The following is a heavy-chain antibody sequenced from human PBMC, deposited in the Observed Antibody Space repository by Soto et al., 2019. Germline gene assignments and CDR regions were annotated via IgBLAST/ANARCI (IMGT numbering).Heavy chain of an antibody. J-gene: IGHJ6*02. Sequence: GGSLRLSCAASGFTFSSYGMHWVRQAPGKGLEWVAVISYDGSNKYYADSVKGRFTISRDNSKTTLYLQMNSLRAEDTAVYYCAKDAGAFADYDFWSGLGYGMDVWGQGTTFTVAS. D-gene: IGHD3-3*01. CDR3: AKDAGAFADYDFWSGLGYGMDV. CDR2: ISYDGSNK. V-gene: IGHV3-30*18. CDR1: GFTFSSYG.